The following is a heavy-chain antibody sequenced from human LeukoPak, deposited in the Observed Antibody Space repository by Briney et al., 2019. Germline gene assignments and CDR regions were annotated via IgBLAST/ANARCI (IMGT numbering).Heavy chain of an antibody. Sequence: GGSLRLSCAASGFTFSSYSMNWVRQAPGKGLEWVSSISSSSSSYIYYADSVKGRFTISRDNAKNSLYLQMNSLRAEDTAVYYCAKDSAVVPAAPYGMDVWGQGTTVTVSS. V-gene: IGHV3-21*04. J-gene: IGHJ6*02. D-gene: IGHD2-2*01. CDR2: ISSSSSSYI. CDR1: GFTFSSYS. CDR3: AKDSAVVPAAPYGMDV.